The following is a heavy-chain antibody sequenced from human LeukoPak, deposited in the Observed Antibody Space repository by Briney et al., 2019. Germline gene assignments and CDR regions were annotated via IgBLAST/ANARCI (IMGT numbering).Heavy chain of an antibody. J-gene: IGHJ4*02. V-gene: IGHV5-51*01. D-gene: IGHD2-2*01. Sequence: GESLKISCKGSGYSFTSYWIGWVRQMPGKGLEWVGIIYPGDSDTRYSPSFQGQVTISADKSISTAYLQWSSLKASDTAMYYCASSYCSSTSCPQTLLYWGQGTLVTVSS. CDR1: GYSFTSYW. CDR3: ASSYCSSTSCPQTLLY. CDR2: IYPGDSDT.